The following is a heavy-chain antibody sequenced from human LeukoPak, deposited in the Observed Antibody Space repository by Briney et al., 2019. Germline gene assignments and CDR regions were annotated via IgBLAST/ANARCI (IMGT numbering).Heavy chain of an antibody. CDR3: ARESNRRLHYYGIDV. J-gene: IGHJ6*02. CDR2: IRSDTGT. CDR1: ELSVSHNY. Sequence: GGSLRLSCAASELSVSHNYMTWVRQAPGKGLQWVSMIRSDTGTDYADSVKGRFTISRDSSNNTLFLQMNSLRAEDTAVYYCARESNRRLHYYGIDVWGLGTTVTVSS. V-gene: IGHV3-66*01. D-gene: IGHD2-15*01.